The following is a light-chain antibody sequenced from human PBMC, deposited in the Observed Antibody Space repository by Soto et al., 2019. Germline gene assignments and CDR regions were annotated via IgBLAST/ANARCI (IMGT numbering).Light chain of an antibody. CDR1: QGISSY. Sequence: DIQMTHSPSSVSASVGDRFTITCRASQGISSYLAWYQQKPGKAPKLLIHAASTLQSRVPSRFSGSGSGTDFTLTISSLQPEDFATYYCQQLDSYPRTFGPGTKVDIK. V-gene: IGKV1-9*01. CDR2: AAS. J-gene: IGKJ3*01. CDR3: QQLDSYPRT.